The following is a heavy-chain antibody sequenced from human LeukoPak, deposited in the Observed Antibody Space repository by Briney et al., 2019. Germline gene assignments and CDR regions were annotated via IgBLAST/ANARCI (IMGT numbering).Heavy chain of an antibody. CDR1: GFTFSSYS. CDR3: ARANAAADAFDI. CDR2: ISSSSSYI. Sequence: GGSLRLSCAASGFTFSSYSMNWVRQAPGKGLEWVSSISSSSSYIYYADSVKGRFTISRDNAKNSLYLQMNSLRAEDTAVYYCARANAAADAFDIWGQGAVVTVSS. J-gene: IGHJ3*02. D-gene: IGHD6-13*01. V-gene: IGHV3-21*01.